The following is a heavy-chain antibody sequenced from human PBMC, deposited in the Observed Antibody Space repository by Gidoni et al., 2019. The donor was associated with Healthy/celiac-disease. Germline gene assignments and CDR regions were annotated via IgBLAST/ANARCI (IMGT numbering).Heavy chain of an antibody. J-gene: IGHJ4*02. Sequence: QVQLVESGGGVVQPGRSLRLSCAASGFTFGSYGMHWVRQAPGKGLEWVGVISYDGSNKYYADSVKGRFTISRDNSKNTLYLQMNSLRAEDTAVYYWAKNSLVGFGESPFDYWGQGTLVTVSS. CDR1: GFTFGSYG. V-gene: IGHV3-30*18. D-gene: IGHD3-10*01. CDR3: AKNSLVGFGESPFDY. CDR2: ISYDGSNK.